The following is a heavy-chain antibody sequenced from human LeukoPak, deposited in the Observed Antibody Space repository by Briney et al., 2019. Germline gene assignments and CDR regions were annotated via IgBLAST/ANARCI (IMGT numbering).Heavy chain of an antibody. Sequence: PGGSLRLSCAASGFTFSSYGMHWVRQAPGKGLEWVAVIWYDGSNKYYADSVKGRFTISRDNSKNTLYLQMNSLRAEDTAVYYCARGIAAALGPRWSDPWGQGTLVTVSS. V-gene: IGHV3-33*01. CDR3: ARGIAAALGPRWSDP. J-gene: IGHJ5*02. CDR2: IWYDGSNK. D-gene: IGHD6-13*01. CDR1: GFTFSSYG.